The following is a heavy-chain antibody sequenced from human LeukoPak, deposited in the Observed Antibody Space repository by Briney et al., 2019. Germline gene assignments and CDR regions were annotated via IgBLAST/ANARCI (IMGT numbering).Heavy chain of an antibody. CDR2: INHSGST. CDR1: GGSFSGYY. D-gene: IGHD2-21*02. Sequence: PSETLSLTCAVYGGSFSGYYWSWIRQPPGKGLEWIGEINHSGSTNYNPSLKSRVTISVDTSKNKFSLKLGSVTAADTAVYYCARSPGADIVVVTAPYYFDYWGQGTLVTVSS. CDR3: ARSPGADIVVVTAPYYFDY. V-gene: IGHV4-34*01. J-gene: IGHJ4*02.